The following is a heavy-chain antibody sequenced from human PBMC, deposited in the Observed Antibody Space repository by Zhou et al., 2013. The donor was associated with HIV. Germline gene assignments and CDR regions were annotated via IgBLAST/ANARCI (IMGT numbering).Heavy chain of an antibody. V-gene: IGHV1-18*01. CDR3: ARDTSIVRATSAIRFGFDN. CDR1: GDTFNSYA. CDR2: INPYNDYT. J-gene: IGHJ4*02. D-gene: IGHD2-21*01. Sequence: QVQVVQSGAEVKKPGSSVKVSCKASGDTFNSYAISWVRQAPGQGLEWMGWINPYNDYTNYATKFQGRVIMTTDTSTNTAYLELGSLTHDDTAIYFCARDTSIVRATSAIRFGFDNWGQGTVVTVSS.